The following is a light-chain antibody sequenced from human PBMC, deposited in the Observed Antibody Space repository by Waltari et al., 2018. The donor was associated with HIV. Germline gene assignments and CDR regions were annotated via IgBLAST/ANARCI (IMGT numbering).Light chain of an antibody. CDR3: SSYTSSSFVV. J-gene: IGLJ2*01. Sequence: QSALTQPASVSGSPGQSITISCTGTSSDVGGYNYVSWYQQHPGKAPKLMIYEVSNRPSGVSNRFSGSKSGNTASLTSSGLQAEDEADYYCSSYTSSSFVVFGGGTKLTVL. CDR1: SSDVGGYNY. CDR2: EVS. V-gene: IGLV2-14*01.